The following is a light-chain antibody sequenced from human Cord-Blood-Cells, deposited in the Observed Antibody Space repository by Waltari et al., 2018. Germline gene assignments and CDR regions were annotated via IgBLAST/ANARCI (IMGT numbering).Light chain of an antibody. CDR2: LGS. CDR3: MQALQTPLT. Sequence: DIVTTQSPLSLPVTPGEPASIPCRSSQSLLHSNGYNYLDWYLQKPGQSPQLLIYLGSNRASGVPDRFSGSGSGTDFTLKISRVEAEDVGVYYCMQALQTPLTFGGGTKVEIK. CDR1: QSLLHSNGYNY. J-gene: IGKJ4*01. V-gene: IGKV2-28*01.